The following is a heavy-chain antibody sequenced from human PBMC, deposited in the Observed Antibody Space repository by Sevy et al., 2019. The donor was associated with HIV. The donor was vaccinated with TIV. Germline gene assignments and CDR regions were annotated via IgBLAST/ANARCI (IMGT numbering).Heavy chain of an antibody. CDR3: ATGREYYEGNSGYFDY. D-gene: IGHD3-3*01. J-gene: IGHJ4*02. V-gene: IGHV1-24*01. CDR1: GYTLTQLS. CDR2: FDPEDGET. Sequence: ASVKVSCKLSGYTLTQLSMHWVRQAPGKGLEWLGRFDPEDGETIYAQKFQGRFTMTEETSTDTAYMELSSLRSEDTAVYYCATGREYYEGNSGYFDYWGQGTLVTVSS.